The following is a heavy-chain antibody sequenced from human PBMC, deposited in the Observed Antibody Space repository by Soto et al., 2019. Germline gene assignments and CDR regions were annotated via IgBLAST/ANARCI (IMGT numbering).Heavy chain of an antibody. V-gene: IGHV4-39*02. D-gene: IGHD1-1*01. CDR2: IDESGDS. Sequence: SETLSLTCTFSGGPIISSSHYWGWIRQSPGTGLEWIGSIDESGDSYYNPSLKSRVTIFVDTSKNQFSPKLISVTGADSAIYYCAREGGYVDYWGQGTLVTVSS. J-gene: IGHJ4*02. CDR1: GGPIISSSHY. CDR3: AREGGYVDY.